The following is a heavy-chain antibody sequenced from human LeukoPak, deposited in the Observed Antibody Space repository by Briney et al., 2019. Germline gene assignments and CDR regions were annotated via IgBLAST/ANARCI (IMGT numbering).Heavy chain of an antibody. CDR3: ARDRDFGVGNWFDP. V-gene: IGHV3-11*04. CDR1: GFTFSDYY. J-gene: IGHJ5*02. D-gene: IGHD3-3*01. Sequence: PGGSLRLSCAASGFTFSDYYMSWIRQAPGKGLEWVSYISSSGSTIYYADSMKGRFTISRDDAKNSLSLQMNSLRAEDTAVYYCARDRDFGVGNWFDPWGQGVLVTVSA. CDR2: ISSSGSTI.